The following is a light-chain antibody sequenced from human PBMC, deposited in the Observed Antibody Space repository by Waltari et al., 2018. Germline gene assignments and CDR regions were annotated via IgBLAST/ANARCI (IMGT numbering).Light chain of an antibody. J-gene: IGKJ5*01. V-gene: IGKV3-20*01. Sequence: IVLTQSPGTLSLSPGERAALSCRASQRVSGSYLAWYQQKPGQAPRLLIYGTFTRATGIPDRFSATGSATAFTLTISRLEPEDFAVYYCQQYGSSPTTFGQGTRLEIK. CDR3: QQYGSSPTT. CDR2: GTF. CDR1: QRVSGSY.